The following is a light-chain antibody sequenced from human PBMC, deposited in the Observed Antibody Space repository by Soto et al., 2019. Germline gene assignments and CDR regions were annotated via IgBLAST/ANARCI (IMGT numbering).Light chain of an antibody. Sequence: QSVLTQPPSVSATPGPKVTIACSGSRSNIGNNHVSWYQQVPGTAPKLLIYDSDKRPSGIPDRFSGSRSGTSATLAITRLQTGDEADYYCGTWDGGLLFGGGTKLTVL. J-gene: IGLJ2*01. CDR2: DSD. CDR3: GTWDGGLL. V-gene: IGLV1-51*01. CDR1: RSNIGNNH.